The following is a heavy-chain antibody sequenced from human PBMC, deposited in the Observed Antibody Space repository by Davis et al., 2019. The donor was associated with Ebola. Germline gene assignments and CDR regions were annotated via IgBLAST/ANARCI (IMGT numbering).Heavy chain of an antibody. CDR2: IYRDGNEK. CDR3: AIGVAVDGFYFEY. J-gene: IGHJ4*02. D-gene: IGHD6-19*01. CDR1: GFTFGSFW. Sequence: GESLKISCAASGFTFGSFWMSWVRQAPGRGLEWVANIYRDGNEKYYVDSVKGRFTISRDNTKNSLYLQMNYLRAEDTAMYFCAIGVAVDGFYFEYWGQGTLVTVSS. V-gene: IGHV3-7*03.